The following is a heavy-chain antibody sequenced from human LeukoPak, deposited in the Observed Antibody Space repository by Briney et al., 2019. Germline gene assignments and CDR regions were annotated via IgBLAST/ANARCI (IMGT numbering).Heavy chain of an antibody. J-gene: IGHJ5*02. CDR2: ISSNGGST. CDR1: GFTFSSYA. CDR3: AKGVYDYGDYVGPTQFDP. V-gene: IGHV3-64*01. D-gene: IGHD4-17*01. Sequence: GGSLRLSCAASGFTFSSYAMHWVRQAPGKGLEYVSAISSNGGSTYYANSVKGRFTISRDNSKNTLYLQMNSLRAEDTAVYYCAKGVYDYGDYVGPTQFDPWGQGTLVTVSS.